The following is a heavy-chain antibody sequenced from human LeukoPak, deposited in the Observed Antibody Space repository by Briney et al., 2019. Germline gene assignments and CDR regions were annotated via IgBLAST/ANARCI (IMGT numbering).Heavy chain of an antibody. J-gene: IGHJ5*02. CDR2: IYSGGST. CDR3: ARDPRPALPRLSSIRAS. D-gene: IGHD6-13*01. CDR1: GFTVSSNY. Sequence: VGSLRLSCAASGFTVSSNYMSWVRQAPGKGLEWVSVIYSGGSTYYADSVKGRFTISRDNSKNTLYLQMNSLRAEDTAVYYCARDPRPALPRLSSIRASWGQGTLVTVSS. V-gene: IGHV3-66*01.